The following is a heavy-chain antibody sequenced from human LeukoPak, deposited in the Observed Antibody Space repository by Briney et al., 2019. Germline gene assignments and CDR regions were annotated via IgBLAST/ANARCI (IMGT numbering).Heavy chain of an antibody. D-gene: IGHD6-19*01. CDR2: IYYSGST. Sequence: SETLSLTCTVSGGSISSSSYYWGWIRQPPGKGLEWIGSIYYSGSTYYNPSLKSRVTISVDTSKNQFSLKLSSVTAADTAVYYCARRRVWVAVAGTDWGQGTLVTVSS. CDR1: GGSISSSSYY. CDR3: ARRRVWVAVAGTD. V-gene: IGHV4-39*01. J-gene: IGHJ4*02.